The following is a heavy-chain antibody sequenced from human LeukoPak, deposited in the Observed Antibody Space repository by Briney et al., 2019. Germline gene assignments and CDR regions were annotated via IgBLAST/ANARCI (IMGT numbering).Heavy chain of an antibody. CDR2: IYPTDSDI. V-gene: IGHV5-51*01. J-gene: IGHJ3*01. CDR3: ARQRIGSRDAFDV. Sequence: GESLKISCQGSGYNFPNYWIAWVRQLPGKGLEWMGIIYPTDSDIRYSPSFQGQVTTSADKSISTAYLQWSSLRASDTAMYYCARQRIGSRDAFDVWGQGTMVTVSS. CDR1: GYNFPNYW. D-gene: IGHD2-15*01.